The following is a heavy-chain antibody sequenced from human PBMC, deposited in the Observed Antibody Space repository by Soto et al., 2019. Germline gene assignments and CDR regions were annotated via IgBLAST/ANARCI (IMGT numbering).Heavy chain of an antibody. Sequence: QVQLVQSGAEVKKPGSSVKVSCKASGGTFSSYAISWVRQAPGQGLEWMGGIIPIFGTANYAQKFQGRVTITADESTSTDYMELSSLRSEDTAVYYCAGGIVVVVAATRIDWFDPWGQGTLVTVSS. CDR2: IIPIFGTA. CDR1: GGTFSSYA. V-gene: IGHV1-69*12. CDR3: AGGIVVVVAATRIDWFDP. D-gene: IGHD2-15*01. J-gene: IGHJ5*02.